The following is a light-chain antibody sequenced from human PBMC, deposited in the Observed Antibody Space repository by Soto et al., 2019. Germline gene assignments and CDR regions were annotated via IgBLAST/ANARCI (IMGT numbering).Light chain of an antibody. CDR1: QSISVW. CDR3: QQANSFPLT. Sequence: DIQMTQSPSTLSASVGYRVTITWRASQSISVWLAWYQQKPGKAPKVLIYDASRLESGVPSRFSGSGSGTDFTLTISSLQPEDFATYYCQQANSFPLTFGGGTKVDIK. J-gene: IGKJ4*01. V-gene: IGKV1-5*01. CDR2: DAS.